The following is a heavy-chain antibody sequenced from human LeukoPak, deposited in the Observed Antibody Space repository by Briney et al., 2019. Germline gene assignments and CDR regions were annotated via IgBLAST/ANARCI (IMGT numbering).Heavy chain of an antibody. V-gene: IGHV1-69*13. CDR3: ARGYCSSTSCYRHYYYYYMDV. J-gene: IGHJ6*03. CDR2: IIPIFGTA. Sequence: SVKVSCKASGGTFSSYAISWVRQAPGQGLEWMGRIIPIFGTANYAQKFQGRVTITADESTSTAYMELSSLRSEDTAVYYCARGYCSSTSCYRHYYYYYMDVWGKGTTVTVSS. D-gene: IGHD2-2*02. CDR1: GGTFSSYA.